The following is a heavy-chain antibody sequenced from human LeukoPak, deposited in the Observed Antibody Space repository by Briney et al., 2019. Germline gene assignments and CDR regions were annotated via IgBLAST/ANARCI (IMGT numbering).Heavy chain of an antibody. CDR2: ILFDGAYK. Sequence: GGSLRLSCAASGFTFSSYGMHWVRQAAGKGRGWVAFILFDGAYKYYADSVKGRFTISRDDSKNMVYLQVNSLRPEDTAVYYCAKRDSKSSGYSFDHWGQGTLVTVSS. CDR3: AKRDSKSSGYSFDH. CDR1: GFTFSSYG. J-gene: IGHJ4*02. D-gene: IGHD3-22*01. V-gene: IGHV3-30*02.